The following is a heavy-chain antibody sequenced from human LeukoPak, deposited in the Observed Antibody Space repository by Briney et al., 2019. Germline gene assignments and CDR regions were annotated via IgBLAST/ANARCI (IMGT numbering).Heavy chain of an antibody. Sequence: ASVKVSCKASGYTFTSYAMHWVRQAPGQRLEWMGWINAGNGNTKYSQKFQGRVTITRDTSASTAYMELSSLRSEDTAVYYCARAPTSKGSSWYFDYWGQGTLVTVSS. J-gene: IGHJ4*02. CDR3: ARAPTSKGSSWYFDY. D-gene: IGHD6-13*01. V-gene: IGHV1-3*01. CDR1: GYTFTSYA. CDR2: INAGNGNT.